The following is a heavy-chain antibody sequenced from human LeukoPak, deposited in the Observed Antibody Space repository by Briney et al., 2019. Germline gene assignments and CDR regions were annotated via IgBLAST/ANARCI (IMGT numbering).Heavy chain of an antibody. Sequence: PGGSLRLSCAASGFTFSSYAMHWVRQAPGKGLDWVAVIWYDGSNKYYADSVKGRFTISRDNSKNTLYLQMNSLRAEDTAVYYCARDLIAAAGFDYWGQGTPVTVSS. CDR2: IWYDGSNK. CDR1: GFTFSSYA. D-gene: IGHD6-13*01. J-gene: IGHJ4*02. V-gene: IGHV3-33*01. CDR3: ARDLIAAAGFDY.